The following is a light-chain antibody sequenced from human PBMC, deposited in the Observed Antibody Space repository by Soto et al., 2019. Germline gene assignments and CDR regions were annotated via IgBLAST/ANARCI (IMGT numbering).Light chain of an antibody. Sequence: QSVLTQPPSASGSPGQSVTISCTGTSSDVGGYNYVSWYQQHPGKAPKLMIYEVSKRPSGVPDRFSGSKSGNTASLTVSGLQAEDEADYYCQSYDSSLSGVFGTGTKVTVL. V-gene: IGLV2-8*01. CDR1: SSDVGGYNY. J-gene: IGLJ1*01. CDR3: QSYDSSLSGV. CDR2: EVS.